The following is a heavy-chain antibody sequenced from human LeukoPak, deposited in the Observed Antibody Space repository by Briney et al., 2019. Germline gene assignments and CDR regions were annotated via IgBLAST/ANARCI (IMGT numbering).Heavy chain of an antibody. Sequence: ASVKVSCKASGCTFTSYYMHWVRQAPGQGLEWMGIINPSGGSTSYAQKFQGRVTMTRDTSTSTVYMELSSLRSEDTAVYYCARGMYSSSWHPPHYYYYGMDVWGQGTTVTVSS. CDR1: GCTFTSYY. J-gene: IGHJ6*02. D-gene: IGHD6-13*01. CDR3: ARGMYSSSWHPPHYYYYGMDV. V-gene: IGHV1-46*01. CDR2: INPSGGST.